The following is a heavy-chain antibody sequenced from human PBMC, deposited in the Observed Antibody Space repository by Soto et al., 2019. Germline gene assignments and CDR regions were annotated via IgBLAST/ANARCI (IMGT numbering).Heavy chain of an antibody. V-gene: IGHV1-69*13. CDR3: ATNNRASYHFDY. J-gene: IGHJ4*02. CDR2: IIPLFGTT. Sequence: SVKVSCKAFGGTFSSYAISWVRQAPGQGLEWMGGIIPLFGTTNYAPKFQGRVAITADERARTAYMDLSSLKSEDTAVYYCATNNRASYHFDYWGQGTLVTVSS. CDR1: GGTFSSYA. D-gene: IGHD3-16*02.